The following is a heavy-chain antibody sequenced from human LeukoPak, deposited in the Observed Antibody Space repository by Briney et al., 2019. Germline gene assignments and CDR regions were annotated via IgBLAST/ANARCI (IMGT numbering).Heavy chain of an antibody. V-gene: IGHV3-73*01. J-gene: IGHJ6*03. D-gene: IGHD6-19*01. CDR1: GFTFSGSA. CDR3: TRHVRGIAVAGSYYYYYMDV. Sequence: GGSLRLSCAASGFTFSGSAMHWVRQASRKGLEWAGRIRSKANSYATSYGASVKGSFTTSRDDSTNTGSLQMNSLKTEDTAVYYCTRHVRGIAVAGSYYYYYMDVWGKGTTVTVSS. CDR2: IRSKANSYAT.